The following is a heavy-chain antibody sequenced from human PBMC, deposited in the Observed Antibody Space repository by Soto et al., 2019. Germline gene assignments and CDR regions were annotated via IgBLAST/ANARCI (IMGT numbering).Heavy chain of an antibody. CDR1: GFSFSSYS. CDR3: ARDYGSGFDP. Sequence: EVQLVESGGGLVKPGGSLRLSCAASGFSFSSYSMNWVRQAPGKGLEWVSSIRSSSSYIYYADSVKGRFTISRDNAKNSLYLQMNSLRAEDTAVYYCARDYGSGFDPWGQGTRVTVSS. CDR2: IRSSSSYI. J-gene: IGHJ5*02. V-gene: IGHV3-21*06. D-gene: IGHD3-10*01.